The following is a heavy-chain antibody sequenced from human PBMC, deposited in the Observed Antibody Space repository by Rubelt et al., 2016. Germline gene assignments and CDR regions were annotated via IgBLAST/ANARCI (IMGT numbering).Heavy chain of an antibody. D-gene: IGHD1-26*01. J-gene: IGHJ6*02. Sequence: QVQLQQWGAGLLKPSETLSLTCAVYGGSFSGYYWSWIRQPPGKGLEWIGEINHRGSTNYNPSLKSQVTKSVETAKNQFSLRLSSVTAADTAVYYCARGRMGFHYYYYGMDVWGQGTTVTVSS. CDR1: GGSFSGYY. CDR2: INHRGST. CDR3: ARGRMGFHYYYYGMDV. V-gene: IGHV4-34*01.